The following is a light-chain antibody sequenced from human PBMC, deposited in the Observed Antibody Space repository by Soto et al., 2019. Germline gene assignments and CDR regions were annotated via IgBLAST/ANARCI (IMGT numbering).Light chain of an antibody. CDR1: SSDIGHYDY. V-gene: IGLV2-14*01. J-gene: IGLJ1*01. Sequence: QSALTQPASVSGSPGQSITISCTGTSSDIGHYDYVSWYQQHPGKAPKLMIYEVTNRPSGVSNRFSGSKSGNTASLTISGLQAEDEADYYCTSYTLSATPYIYGSGTKLTVL. CDR2: EVT. CDR3: TSYTLSATPYI.